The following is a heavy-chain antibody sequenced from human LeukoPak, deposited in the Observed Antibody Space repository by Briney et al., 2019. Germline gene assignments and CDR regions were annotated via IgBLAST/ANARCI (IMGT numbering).Heavy chain of an antibody. J-gene: IGHJ6*04. D-gene: IGHD3-10*02. Sequence: VGSLRLSCAASGFTFSSYSMNWVRQAPGKGLEWVSSISSSSSYIYYADSVKGRFTISRDNAKNSLYLQMNSLRAEDTAVYYCAELGITMIGGVWGKGTTVTISS. CDR1: GFTFSSYS. V-gene: IGHV3-21*01. CDR3: AELGITMIGGV. CDR2: ISSSSSYI.